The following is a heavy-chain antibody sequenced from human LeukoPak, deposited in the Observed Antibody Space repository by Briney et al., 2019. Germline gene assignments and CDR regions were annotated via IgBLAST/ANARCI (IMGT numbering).Heavy chain of an antibody. J-gene: IGHJ6*02. CDR3: ARELSSSSWYVGYYYYGMDV. CDR2: IWYDGSNK. V-gene: IGHV3-33*01. Sequence: PGGSLRLSCAASGFTFSSHGVHWVRQAPGKGLEWVATIWYDGSNKYYADSVKGRFTISRDNSKNTLYLQMNSLRAEDTAVYYCARELSSSSWYVGYYYYGMDVWGQGTTVTVSS. D-gene: IGHD6-13*01. CDR1: GFTFSSHG.